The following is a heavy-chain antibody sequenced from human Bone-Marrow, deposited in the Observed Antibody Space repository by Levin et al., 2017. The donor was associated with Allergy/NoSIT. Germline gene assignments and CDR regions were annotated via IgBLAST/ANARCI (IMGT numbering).Heavy chain of an antibody. D-gene: IGHD3-3*01. CDR3: ASTYDFWSGYSRSYFDY. CDR2: ISSGSSTI. CDR1: GFTFSSYS. Sequence: PGESLKISCAASGFTFSSYSMNWVRQAPGKGLEWISYISSGSSTIYYADSVKGRLTISRDNAKSSLYLQMNSLRDEDTAVYYCASTYDFWSGYSRSYFDYWGQGTLVTVSS. V-gene: IGHV3-48*02. J-gene: IGHJ4*02.